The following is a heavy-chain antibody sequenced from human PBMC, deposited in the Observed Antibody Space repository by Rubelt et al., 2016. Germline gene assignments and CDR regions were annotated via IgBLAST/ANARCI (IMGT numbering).Heavy chain of an antibody. D-gene: IGHD2-21*01. V-gene: IGHV3-48*03. Sequence: PGGSLRLSCIASGYTFNSYRMNWVRQAPGKGLEWVSTIYDGGSPMYYADSVKGRFTISRDNAKNSLYLRMDSLRAEDTAVYYCTQNTGDNWGQGTLVTVSS. J-gene: IGHJ4*02. CDR1: GYTFNSYR. CDR3: TQNTGDN. CDR2: IYDGGSPM.